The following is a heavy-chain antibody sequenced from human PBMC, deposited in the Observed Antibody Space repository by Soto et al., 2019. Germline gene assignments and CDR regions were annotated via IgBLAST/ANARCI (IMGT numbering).Heavy chain of an antibody. CDR3: ARDLSIGLFDY. J-gene: IGHJ4*02. CDR2: ISAYNGNT. Sequence: QVQLVQSGAEVKKPGASVKVSFKASGYNFTSYDISWVREAPGQGLEWMGWISAYNGNTKYAQKLQVRLTMTTDTSTSTAYMELRSLRSDDTAVYYCARDLSIGLFDYWGQGTLVTVSS. D-gene: IGHD2-21*01. V-gene: IGHV1-18*01. CDR1: GYNFTSYD.